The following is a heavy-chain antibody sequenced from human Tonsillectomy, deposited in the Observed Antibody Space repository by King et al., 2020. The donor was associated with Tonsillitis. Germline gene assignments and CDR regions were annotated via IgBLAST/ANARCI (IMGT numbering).Heavy chain of an antibody. CDR3: ARDRGHYDILTGYRSVDY. CDR1: GFTFSSYA. Sequence: EQLVQSGGGVVQPGRSLRLSCAASGFTFSSYAMHWVRQAPGKGLEWVAVISYDGSNKYYADSVKGRFTISRDNSKNTLYLQMNSLRAEDTAVYYCARDRGHYDILTGYRSVDYWGQGTLVTVSS. D-gene: IGHD3-9*01. J-gene: IGHJ4*02. V-gene: IGHV3-30-3*01. CDR2: ISYDGSNK.